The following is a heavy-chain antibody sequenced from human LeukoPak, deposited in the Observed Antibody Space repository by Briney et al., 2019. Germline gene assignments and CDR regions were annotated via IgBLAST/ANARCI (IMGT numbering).Heavy chain of an antibody. J-gene: IGHJ4*01. D-gene: IGHD6-25*01. CDR2: MDPNTGNT. Sequence: ASVKVSCKASASIFISYDINWVRQATGQGLEWMGWMDPNTGNTGCAQKFQGRVTMTRNTSITIAYMELSSLTSEDTAVYYCTRATRGTSYYDFWGQGTLVLVSS. CDR1: ASIFISYD. CDR3: TRATRGTSYYDF. V-gene: IGHV1-8*01.